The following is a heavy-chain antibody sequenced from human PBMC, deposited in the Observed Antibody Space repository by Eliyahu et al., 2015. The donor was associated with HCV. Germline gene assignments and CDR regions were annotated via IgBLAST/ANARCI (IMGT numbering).Heavy chain of an antibody. CDR1: GGTFSSYA. Sequence: QVQLVQSGAEVKKPGSSVKVSCKASGGTFSSYAISWVRQAPGQGGEWRGGIMRVFATANYAQKFQGRVTITADKSTSTAYMELSSLRSEDTAVYYCARDGLVYAFDIWGQGTMVTVSS. CDR2: IMRVFATA. D-gene: IGHD5/OR15-5a*01. V-gene: IGHV1-69*06. J-gene: IGHJ3*02. CDR3: ARDGLVYAFDI.